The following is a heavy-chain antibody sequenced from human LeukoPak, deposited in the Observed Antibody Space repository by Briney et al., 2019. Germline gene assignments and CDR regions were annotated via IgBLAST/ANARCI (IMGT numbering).Heavy chain of an antibody. V-gene: IGHV5-51*01. D-gene: IGHD6-13*01. CDR1: GYTFETYW. CDR3: ARRGYDTSRSGLYGLDV. J-gene: IGHJ6*02. Sequence: GESLKISCKGFGYTFETYWIAWVGQMPGRGLEWMGVIYPGDSDTRYSPSFQGQVTFSADKSITTAYLHWSSLKASDTAMYYCARRGYDTSRSGLYGLDVWGQGTTVTVSS. CDR2: IYPGDSDT.